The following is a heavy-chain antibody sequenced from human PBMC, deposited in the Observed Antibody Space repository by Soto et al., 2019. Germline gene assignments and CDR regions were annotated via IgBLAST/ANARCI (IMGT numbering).Heavy chain of an antibody. V-gene: IGHV3-74*01. CDR3: TRGPRPISTGTGAY. CDR1: GFIFKMYW. J-gene: IGHJ4*02. CDR2: IYNDGSYT. Sequence: GGSLRLSXAASGFIFKMYWMHWVRQTPGKGLAWISRIYNDGSYTDYADSVKGRFTISRDNVNDTLYLQMNNLRAEDSGLYYCTRGPRPISTGTGAYWGQGTQVTVSS. D-gene: IGHD3-10*01.